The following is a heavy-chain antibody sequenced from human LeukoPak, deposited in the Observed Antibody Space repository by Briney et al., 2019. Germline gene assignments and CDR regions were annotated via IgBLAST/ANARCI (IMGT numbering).Heavy chain of an antibody. D-gene: IGHD2-2*01. V-gene: IGHV4-34*01. CDR1: GGSISSYY. Sequence: PSETLSLTCTVSGGSISSYYWSWIRQPPGKGLEWIGEINHSGSTNYNPSLKSRVTISVDTSKNQFSLKLSSVTAADTAVYYCARRIVVVPAATIGRLNWFDPRGQGTLVTVSS. J-gene: IGHJ5*02. CDR3: ARRIVVVPAATIGRLNWFDP. CDR2: INHSGST.